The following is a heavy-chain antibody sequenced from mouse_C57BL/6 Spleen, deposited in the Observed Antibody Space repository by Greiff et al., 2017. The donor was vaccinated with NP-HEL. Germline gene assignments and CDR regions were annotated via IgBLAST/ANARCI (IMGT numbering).Heavy chain of an antibody. V-gene: IGHV5-16*01. J-gene: IGHJ1*03. CDR1: GFTFSDYY. CDR2: INYDGSST. Sequence: DVKLVESEGGLVQPGSSMKLSCTASGFTFSDYYMAWVRQVPEKGLEWVANINYDGSSTYYLDSLKSRFIISRDNAKNILYLQMSSLKSEDTATYYCARDGSYGNPSAFDVWGTGTTVTVSS. CDR3: ARDGSYGNPSAFDV. D-gene: IGHD2-1*01.